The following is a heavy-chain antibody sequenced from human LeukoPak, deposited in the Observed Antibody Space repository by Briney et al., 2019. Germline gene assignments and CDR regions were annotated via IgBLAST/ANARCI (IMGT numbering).Heavy chain of an antibody. CDR3: AKKGYYDGSGYYMYYFDH. CDR1: GFTFSHYA. V-gene: IGHV3-23*01. J-gene: IGHJ4*02. CDR2: ISGSGGTA. Sequence: PGGSLRLSCAASGFTFSHYAMTWVRQAPGKGLEWVSAISGSGGTAYYADSVKGRFTISRDNSKNTLYLQMNSLRAEDTAVYYCAKKGYYDGSGYYMYYFDHWGQGTLVTVSS. D-gene: IGHD3-22*01.